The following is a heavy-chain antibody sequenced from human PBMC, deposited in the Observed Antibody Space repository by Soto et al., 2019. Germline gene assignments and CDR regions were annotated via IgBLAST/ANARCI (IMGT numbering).Heavy chain of an antibody. J-gene: IGHJ5*02. Sequence: GASVKASCKASGFTFTSYGISWVRQAPGQGLEWMGWISAYNGNTNYAQKLQGRVTMTTDTSTSTAYMELRSLRSDDTAVYYCARDSLWGTTQWFDPWGQGTLVTVSS. D-gene: IGHD1-7*01. CDR2: ISAYNGNT. V-gene: IGHV1-18*01. CDR3: ARDSLWGTTQWFDP. CDR1: GFTFTSYG.